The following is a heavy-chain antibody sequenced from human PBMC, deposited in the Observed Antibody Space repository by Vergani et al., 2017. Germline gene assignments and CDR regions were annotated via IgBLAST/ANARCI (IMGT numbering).Heavy chain of an antibody. V-gene: IGHV1-24*01. CDR2: FDPEHGEV. D-gene: IGHD3-22*01. CDR1: GYSLTELT. CDR3: AIVTDYYDISGDYLDY. Sequence: QVQLVQSGSEVRKPGASVQVSCQVSGYSLTELTIHWVRQAPGKGLEWMGGFDPEHGEVTFAHHIQGRVTMTEDRSTDTAYMELSSLRPEDTALYYCAIVTDYYDISGDYLDYWGQGTLVTVSS. J-gene: IGHJ4*02.